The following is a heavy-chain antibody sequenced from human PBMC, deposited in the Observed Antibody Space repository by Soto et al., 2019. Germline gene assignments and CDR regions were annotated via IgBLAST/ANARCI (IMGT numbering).Heavy chain of an antibody. V-gene: IGHV3-30*18. D-gene: IGHD5-18*01. Sequence: QVQLVESGGGVVQPGRSLRLSCAASGFTFSSYGMHWVRQAPGKGLEWVAVISYDGSNKYYADSVKGRFTISRDNSKNTLYLQMNSLRAEDTAVYYCAKDISRQTALEHGMDVWGQGTTVTVSS. CDR2: ISYDGSNK. CDR1: GFTFSSYG. CDR3: AKDISRQTALEHGMDV. J-gene: IGHJ6*02.